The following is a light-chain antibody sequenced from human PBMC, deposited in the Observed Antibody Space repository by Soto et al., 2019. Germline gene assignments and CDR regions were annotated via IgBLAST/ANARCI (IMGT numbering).Light chain of an antibody. CDR1: QSVSSTS. Sequence: IVLTQSPGTLSLSPGERATLSCRASQSVSSTSLDWYQQKPGQAPRLLIYGAFNRATGIPDRFSGSASGKDFTLTISRLEAEDFGVYYCQHYANSVWTFGQGTTVEIK. CDR2: GAF. J-gene: IGKJ1*01. V-gene: IGKV3-20*01. CDR3: QHYANSVWT.